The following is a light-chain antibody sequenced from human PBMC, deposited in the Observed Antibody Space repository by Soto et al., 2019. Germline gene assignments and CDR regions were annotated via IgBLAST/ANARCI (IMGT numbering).Light chain of an antibody. CDR3: CSYAGTYAFYV. CDR2: DVN. CDR1: SSDVGGYYY. V-gene: IGLV2-11*01. J-gene: IGLJ1*01. Sequence: QSALTQPRSVSGSPGQSVTISCTGTSSDVGGYYYVSWYQQHPGKAPKLMIYDVNKRPSGVPDRFSASKFGITASLTISGLQAEDEADYYCCSYAGTYAFYVFGTGTKVTVL.